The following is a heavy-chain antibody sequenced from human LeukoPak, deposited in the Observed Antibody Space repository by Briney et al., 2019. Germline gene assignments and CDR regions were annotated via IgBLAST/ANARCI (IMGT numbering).Heavy chain of an antibody. V-gene: IGHV3-23*01. CDR3: AKGRSGPYYYYGMDV. CDR2: ISGSGGTT. CDR1: GFTFSSYA. Sequence: GGSLRLSCAASGFTFSSYAMTWVRQAPGKGLEWVSAISGSGGTTYYADPVKGRFTISRDNSKNTLYLQMNSLRAEDTAVYYCAKGRSGPYYYYGMDVWGQGTTVTVSS. D-gene: IGHD1-26*01. J-gene: IGHJ6*02.